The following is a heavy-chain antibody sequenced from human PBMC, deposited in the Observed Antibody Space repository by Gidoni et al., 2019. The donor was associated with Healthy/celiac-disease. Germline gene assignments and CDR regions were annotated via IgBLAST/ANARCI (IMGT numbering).Heavy chain of an antibody. Sequence: QVQLVESGGGVVQPGRSLRLSCAASGFTFSSYGRHWVRQAPGKGLEWVAVIWYDGSNKYYADSVKGRFTISRDNSKNTLYLQMNSLRAEDTAVYYCARDRRTVRGVIITASFDYWGQGTLVTVSS. CDR2: IWYDGSNK. J-gene: IGHJ4*02. CDR3: ARDRRTVRGVIITASFDY. V-gene: IGHV3-33*01. CDR1: GFTFSSYG. D-gene: IGHD3-10*01.